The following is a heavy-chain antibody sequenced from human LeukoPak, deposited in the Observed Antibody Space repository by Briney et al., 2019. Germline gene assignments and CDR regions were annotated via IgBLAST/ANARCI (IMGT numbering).Heavy chain of an antibody. V-gene: IGHV4-59*01. CDR2: ISYSESN. J-gene: IGHJ4*02. CDR3: AREGGYSYFDY. CDR1: GGSISGFN. D-gene: IGHD5-18*01. Sequence: PSEGLSCSSAVPGGSISGFNWCWIRPPPGGGVKWIGYISYSESNNCTPSLKSRVTIPVDTSKNQFSLKLSSVTAADTAVYYCAREGGYSYFDYWGQGTLVTVSS.